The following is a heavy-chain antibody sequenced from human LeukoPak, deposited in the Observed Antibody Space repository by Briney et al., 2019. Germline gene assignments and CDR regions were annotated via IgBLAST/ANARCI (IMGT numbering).Heavy chain of an antibody. Sequence: GASVKVSCKASGYTFTTYAMNWVRQAPGQGLEWMGWVNTYTGNPTYAQDFTGRFVFSLDTSVSTAYLQIYSLKAEDTAVYYCARLVAAGGSGSFDPWGQGTLVTVSS. CDR1: GYTFTTYA. V-gene: IGHV7-4-1*01. D-gene: IGHD6-13*01. CDR2: VNTYTGNP. J-gene: IGHJ5*02. CDR3: ARLVAAGGSGSFDP.